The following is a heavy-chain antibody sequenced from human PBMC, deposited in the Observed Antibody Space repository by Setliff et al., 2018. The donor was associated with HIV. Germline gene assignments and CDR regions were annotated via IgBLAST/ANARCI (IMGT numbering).Heavy chain of an antibody. Sequence: PGGSLRLSCAASNFTFSSYSMNWVRQAPGKVLEWGSYISSSSSSIYHADSVKGRFTTSRDNSKNTLYLQMSSLRAEDTAVYYCARDLYYWGQGTLVTVSS. CDR2: ISSSSSSI. CDR3: ARDLYY. CDR1: NFTFSSYS. V-gene: IGHV3-48*01. J-gene: IGHJ4*02.